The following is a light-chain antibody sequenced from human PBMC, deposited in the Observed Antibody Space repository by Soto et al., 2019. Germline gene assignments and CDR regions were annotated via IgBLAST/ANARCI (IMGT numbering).Light chain of an antibody. J-gene: IGLJ1*01. Sequence: QSVPTQPASVSGAPGQSGTISCTGNSSDVGGYNYVSWYQQHPGKAPKLMIYDVSNRPSGVSNRFSGSKSGNTASLTISGLQAEDEADYYCSSYTSSSTPLVFGTGTKVTVL. CDR2: DVS. CDR1: SSDVGGYNY. V-gene: IGLV2-14*01. CDR3: SSYTSSSTPLV.